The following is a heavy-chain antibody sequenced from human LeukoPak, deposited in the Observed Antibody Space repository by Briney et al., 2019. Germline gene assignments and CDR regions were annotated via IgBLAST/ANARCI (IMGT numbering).Heavy chain of an antibody. V-gene: IGHV3-20*04. D-gene: IGHD5-12*01. Sequence: GGSLRLSCAASGYTFNEYGMRWVRQAPGKGLQWVSGIDWKGGSTGYADSVKGRFTISRDNAKNSLYLQMNSLRAEDTALYYCARGYSGYEWGHYFDYWGQGSLVTVSS. CDR3: ARGYSGYEWGHYFDY. CDR2: IDWKGGST. CDR1: GYTFNEYG. J-gene: IGHJ4*02.